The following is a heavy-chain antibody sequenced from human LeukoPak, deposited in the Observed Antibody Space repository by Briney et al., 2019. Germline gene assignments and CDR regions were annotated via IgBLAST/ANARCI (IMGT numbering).Heavy chain of an antibody. V-gene: IGHV3-21*01. Sequence: GSLRLSCAASGFTFSSYSMNWVRQAPGKGLEWVSSISSSSSYIYYADSVKGRFTISRDNAKNSLYLQMNSLRAEDTAVYYCARGEDFWSGFAAFDIWGQGTMVTVSS. J-gene: IGHJ3*02. D-gene: IGHD3-3*01. CDR1: GFTFSSYS. CDR3: ARGEDFWSGFAAFDI. CDR2: ISSSSSYI.